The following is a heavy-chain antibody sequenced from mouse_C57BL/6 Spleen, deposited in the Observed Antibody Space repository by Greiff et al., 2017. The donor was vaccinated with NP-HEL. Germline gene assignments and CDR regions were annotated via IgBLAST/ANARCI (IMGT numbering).Heavy chain of an antibody. Sequence: VQLQQSGPELVKPGASVKISCKASGYAFSSSWMNWVKQRPGKGLEWIGRIYPGDGDTNYNGKFKGKATLTADNSSSTAYMQLSSLTCEDSAVYFCARPYYDYDRGYWYFDVWGTGTTVTVSS. V-gene: IGHV1-82*01. CDR1: GYAFSSSW. D-gene: IGHD2-4*01. CDR2: IYPGDGDT. CDR3: ARPYYDYDRGYWYFDV. J-gene: IGHJ1*03.